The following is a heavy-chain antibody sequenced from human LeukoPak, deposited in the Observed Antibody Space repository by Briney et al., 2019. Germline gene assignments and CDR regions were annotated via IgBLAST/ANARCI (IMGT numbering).Heavy chain of an antibody. CDR1: GFTFSSSW. Sequence: GGSLRLSCAASGFTFSSSWMHWVRQAPGKGLVWVSRMNGDGSSTNYADSVKGRFTISKDNAKNTVYLQMNSLRVEDTAVYYCASPRSGGYFDYWGQGTLVTVSS. D-gene: IGHD3-10*01. CDR3: ASPRSGGYFDY. V-gene: IGHV3-74*01. CDR2: MNGDGSST. J-gene: IGHJ4*02.